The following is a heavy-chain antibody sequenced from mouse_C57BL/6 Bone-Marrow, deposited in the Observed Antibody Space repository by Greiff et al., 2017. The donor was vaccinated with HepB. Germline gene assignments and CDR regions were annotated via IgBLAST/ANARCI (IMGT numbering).Heavy chain of an antibody. CDR2: IYPGDGDT. J-gene: IGHJ2*01. CDR3: ARRTYYSNLYYFDY. V-gene: IGHV1-80*01. Sequence: VQLQQSGAELVKPGASVKISCKASGYAFSSYWMNWVKQRPGKGLEWIGQIYPGDGDTNYNGKFKGKATLTADKSSRTAYMQLSSLTSEDSAVYFCARRTYYSNLYYFDYWGQGTTLTVSS. CDR1: GYAFSSYW. D-gene: IGHD2-5*01.